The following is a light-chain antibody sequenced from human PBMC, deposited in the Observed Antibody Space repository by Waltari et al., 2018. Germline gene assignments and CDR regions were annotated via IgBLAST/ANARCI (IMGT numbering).Light chain of an antibody. CDR1: QTITTY. CDR3: QQSYTTPWT. CDR2: AAS. J-gene: IGKJ1*01. V-gene: IGKV1-39*01. Sequence: DIQMTQSPSSLSASVGDIITISCRASQTITTYLNWYQQNPGKAPKLLIHAASSLQSGVPSRFRGSGFGTDFTLTVSSLQPEDFATYFCQQSYTTPWTFGQGTRVQVK.